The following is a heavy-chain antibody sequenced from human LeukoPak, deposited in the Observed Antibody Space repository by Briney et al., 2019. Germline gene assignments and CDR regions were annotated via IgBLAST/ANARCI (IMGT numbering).Heavy chain of an antibody. V-gene: IGHV4-39*01. CDR1: GGSISSSSYY. J-gene: IGHJ4*02. D-gene: IGHD3-10*01. CDR3: ARRRRITMVRGVTAPYYFDY. CDR2: IYYSGST. Sequence: SETLSLTCTVSGGSISSSSYYWGWIRQPPGKGLEWIGSIYYSGSTYYNPSLKSRVTISVDTSKNQFSLKLSSVTAADTAAYYCARRRRITMVRGVTAPYYFDYWGQGTLVTVSS.